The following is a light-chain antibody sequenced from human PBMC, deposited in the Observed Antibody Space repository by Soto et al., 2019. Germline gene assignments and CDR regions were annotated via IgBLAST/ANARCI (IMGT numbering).Light chain of an antibody. V-gene: IGKV4-1*01. Sequence: DIVMTQSPDSLAVSLGERATLSCKSSQSVLYSSNNKNYLTWYQQKPGQPPKLLIYWASTRESGVPDRFSGSGSGTDFTLTISSLQAEDVAVYYCQQYYTTPPTFGQGTKVDIK. CDR2: WAS. CDR3: QQYYTTPPT. J-gene: IGKJ1*01. CDR1: QSVLYSSNNKNY.